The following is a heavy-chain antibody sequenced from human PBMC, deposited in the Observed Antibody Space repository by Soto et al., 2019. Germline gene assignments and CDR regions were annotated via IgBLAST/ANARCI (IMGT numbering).Heavy chain of an antibody. CDR3: ARDLASAVAQEGEPVDNWFDP. J-gene: IGHJ5*02. D-gene: IGHD3-16*01. Sequence: PTYSLTCTVSGGSISSGGYYWSWIRQHPGKGLEWIGYIYYSGSTYYNPSLKSRVTISVDTSKNQFSLKLSSVTAADTAVYYCARDLASAVAQEGEPVDNWFDPWGQGTLVTVSS. CDR1: GGSISSGGYY. CDR2: IYYSGST. V-gene: IGHV4-31*03.